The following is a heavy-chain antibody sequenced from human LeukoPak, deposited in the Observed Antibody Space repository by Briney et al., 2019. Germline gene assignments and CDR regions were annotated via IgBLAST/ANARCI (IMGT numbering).Heavy chain of an antibody. D-gene: IGHD2-15*01. J-gene: IGHJ4*02. CDR3: ARGLAVVAAHDLFDY. V-gene: IGHV3-48*01. CDR1: GFTFSSYS. CDR2: ISSSSSTI. Sequence: PGGSLRLSCAASGFTFSSYSMNWVRQAPGKGLEWVSYISSSSSTIYYADSVKGRFTISRDNAKNSLYLQMNSLRAEDTAVYYCARGLAVVAAHDLFDYWGQGTLVTVSS.